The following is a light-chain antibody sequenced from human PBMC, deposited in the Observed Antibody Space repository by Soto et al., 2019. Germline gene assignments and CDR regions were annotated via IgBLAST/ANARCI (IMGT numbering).Light chain of an antibody. Sequence: DIGMAQARDARPVSIREMATINFKSSQSVLHSSNNKNSLAWYQQKPGQPPKLLFYWASARATGIPDRFSGGGSGTDFTLTINKLEPEDFAVYYCKQYGTSHRSITFGQGTRLEIK. CDR1: QSVLHSSNNKNS. CDR3: KQYGTSHRSIT. CDR2: WAS. V-gene: IGKV4-1*01. J-gene: IGKJ5*01.